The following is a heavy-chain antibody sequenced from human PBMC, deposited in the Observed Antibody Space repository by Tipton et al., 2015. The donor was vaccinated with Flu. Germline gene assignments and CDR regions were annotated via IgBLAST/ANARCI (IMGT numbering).Heavy chain of an antibody. D-gene: IGHD2-21*01. Sequence: SLRLSCETSGFTFGSFWMAWVRQAPGKGLEWVANMDLHGSEIYYLPSVRGRFTISRDNAKNSLYLQMNSLRADDTAVYYCARQIGGGDCYWGQGALVTVSS. CDR2: MDLHGSEI. J-gene: IGHJ4*02. V-gene: IGHV3-7*03. CDR1: GFTFGSFW. CDR3: ARQIGGGDCY.